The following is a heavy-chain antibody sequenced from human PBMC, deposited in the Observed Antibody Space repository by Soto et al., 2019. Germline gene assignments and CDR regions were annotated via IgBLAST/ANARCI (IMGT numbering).Heavy chain of an antibody. CDR2: IYYTGSP. CDR3: ARQFNDKNFDWPFFDY. Sequence: ASETLSLTCTVSGGSIIGYRWSWIRQSPVKGLEWIGFIYYTGSPKYNPSLKSRVTISVDTSRNQFSLNLSSVTAADTAVYYCARQFNDKNFDWPFFDYWGQGTLLTVSS. J-gene: IGHJ4*02. D-gene: IGHD3-9*01. CDR1: GGSIIGYR. V-gene: IGHV4-59*08.